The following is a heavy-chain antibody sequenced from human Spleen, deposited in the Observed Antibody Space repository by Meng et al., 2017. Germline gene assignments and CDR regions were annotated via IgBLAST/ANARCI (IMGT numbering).Heavy chain of an antibody. Sequence: GGSLRLSCKGSGYSFTKYWIGWARQMPGKGLEWMGIIYPGDSDTRYSPSFQGQVTISADKSISTAYLQWSSLKASDTAMYYCARLTGYSYGIGKYYFDYWGQGTLVTVSS. J-gene: IGHJ4*02. D-gene: IGHD5-18*01. CDR2: IYPGDSDT. CDR3: ARLTGYSYGIGKYYFDY. CDR1: GYSFTKYW. V-gene: IGHV5-51*01.